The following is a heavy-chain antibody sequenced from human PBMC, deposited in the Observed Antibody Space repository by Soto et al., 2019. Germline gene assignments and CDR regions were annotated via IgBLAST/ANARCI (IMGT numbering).Heavy chain of an antibody. CDR3: AHVPLPGLFATY. CDR1: GFSLSTSGVG. J-gene: IGHJ4*02. V-gene: IGHV2-5*02. Sequence: QITLKESGPTLVKPTQTLTLTCTFSGFSLSTSGVGVGWIRQPPGKALEWLALIYWDDDKRYSPSLKSRLTITKDTSKNQVVITMTNMDPVDTATYYCAHVPLPGLFATYWGQGTLVTVSS. D-gene: IGHD3-22*01. CDR2: IYWDDDK.